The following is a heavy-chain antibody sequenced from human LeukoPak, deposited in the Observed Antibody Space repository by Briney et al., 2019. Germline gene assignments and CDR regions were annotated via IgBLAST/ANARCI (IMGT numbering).Heavy chain of an antibody. CDR3: ARDREDIVVVPVAKGGYYYYYMDV. Sequence: SVKVSCEASGGTFSSYAISWVRQAPGQGLEWMGGIIPIFGTANYAQKFQGRVTITTDESTNTAYMELSSLRSEDTAVYYCARDREDIVVVPVAKGGYYYYYMDVWGKGTTVTVSS. CDR1: GGTFSSYA. D-gene: IGHD2-2*01. CDR2: IIPIFGTA. V-gene: IGHV1-69*05. J-gene: IGHJ6*03.